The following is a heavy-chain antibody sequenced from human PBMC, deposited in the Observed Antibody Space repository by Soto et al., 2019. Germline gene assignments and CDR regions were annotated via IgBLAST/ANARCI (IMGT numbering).Heavy chain of an antibody. V-gene: IGHV5-10-1*01. CDR3: ARQIYDSDTGPNFQYYFDS. CDR1: GYSFACYL. D-gene: IGHD3-22*01. CDR2: IDPSDSQT. J-gene: IGHJ4*02. Sequence: PGESLKISCKGSGYSFACYLITLVRQKPGKGLEWMGRIDPSDSQTYYSPSFRGHVTISVTKSITTVFLQWSSLRASDTAMYYCARQIYDSDTGPNFQYYFDSWGQGTPVTVSS.